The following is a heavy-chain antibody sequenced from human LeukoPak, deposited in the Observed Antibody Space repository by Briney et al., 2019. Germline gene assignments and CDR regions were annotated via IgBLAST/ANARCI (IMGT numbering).Heavy chain of an antibody. CDR1: GYIFTSYG. CDR2: INAHNSNT. V-gene: IGHV1-18*01. CDR3: ARDTGERGYFDY. D-gene: IGHD3-16*01. Sequence: ASVNVSCKASGYIFTSYGISGVGQAPGQGLEWMGWINAHNSNTNYAQKLQGRVTMTTDTSTSTGYMDPRSLRSDDTAVYYCARDTGERGYFDYCGQGNLVSVSS. J-gene: IGHJ4*02.